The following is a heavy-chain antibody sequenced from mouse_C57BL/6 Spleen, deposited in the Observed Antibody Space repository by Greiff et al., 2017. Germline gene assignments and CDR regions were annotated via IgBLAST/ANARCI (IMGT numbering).Heavy chain of an antibody. V-gene: IGHV5-17*01. CDR1: GFTFSDYG. CDR2: ISSGSSTI. J-gene: IGHJ4*01. D-gene: IGHD2-10*02. CDR3: AKGPYASYAMDY. Sequence: DVMLVESGGGLVKPGGSLKLSCAASGFTFSDYGMHWVRQAPEKGLEWVAYISSGSSTIYYADTVKGRFTISRDNAKNTLFLQMTSLRSEDTAMYYCAKGPYASYAMDYWGQGTSVTVSS.